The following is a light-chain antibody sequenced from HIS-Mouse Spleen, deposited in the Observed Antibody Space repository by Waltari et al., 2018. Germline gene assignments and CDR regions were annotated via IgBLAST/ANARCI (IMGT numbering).Light chain of an antibody. CDR1: SSNIGSNY. V-gene: IGLV1-47*01. Sequence: QSVLTQPPSASGTPGQRVTISCSGSSSNIGSNYVYWYQQLPGTAPKLLIYRNNPRPSGFPDRFSGSKSGTSASLAISGLRSEDEADYYCSAWDDSLSGVVFGGGTKLTVL. CDR3: SAWDDSLSGVV. CDR2: RNN. J-gene: IGLJ2*01.